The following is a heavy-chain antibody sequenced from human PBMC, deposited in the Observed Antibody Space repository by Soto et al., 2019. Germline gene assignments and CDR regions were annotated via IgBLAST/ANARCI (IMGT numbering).Heavy chain of an antibody. CDR2: IIPILGIA. Sequence: SVKVSCKASGGTFSSYTISWVRQAPGQGLEWMGRIIPILGIANYAQKFQGRVTITADKSTSTAYMELSSLRSEDTAVYYCARDTGRGVRYYYGMDVWGQGTTVTVSS. CDR3: ARDTGRGVRYYYGMDV. V-gene: IGHV1-69*04. J-gene: IGHJ6*02. D-gene: IGHD3-10*01. CDR1: GGTFSSYT.